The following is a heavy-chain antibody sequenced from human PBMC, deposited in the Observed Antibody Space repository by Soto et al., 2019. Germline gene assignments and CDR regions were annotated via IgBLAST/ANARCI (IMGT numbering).Heavy chain of an antibody. V-gene: IGHV3-33*01. Sequence: QVQLVESGGGVVQPGRSLRLSCGAYGFTFSAYGMHWVRQAPGKGLEWVAVIWNDGSNENYADSVKGRFTISRDNSKNTLNLQMSSLSAEDTAMYYCAASLKSWYFDFWGRGTMVTVSS. CDR3: AASLKSWYFDF. J-gene: IGHJ2*01. CDR1: GFTFSAYG. CDR2: IWNDGSNE.